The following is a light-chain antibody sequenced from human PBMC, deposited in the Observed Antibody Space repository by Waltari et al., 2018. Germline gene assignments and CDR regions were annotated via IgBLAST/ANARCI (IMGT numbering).Light chain of an antibody. CDR2: AAS. CDR3: QQNRI. Sequence: DIQMTQSPSSLSASVGDRVTITCRASQSISNYLNWYQQKPGKAPKLLISAASSLQSGVPSRFSGSGSRTDFTLSITSLQPEDFATYYCQQNRIFGQGTKLEIK. J-gene: IGKJ2*01. V-gene: IGKV1-39*01. CDR1: QSISNY.